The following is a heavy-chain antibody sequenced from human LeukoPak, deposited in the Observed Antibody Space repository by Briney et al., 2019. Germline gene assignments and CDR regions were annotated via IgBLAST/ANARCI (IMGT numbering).Heavy chain of an antibody. CDR2: INPNSGGT. J-gene: IGHJ4*02. D-gene: IGHD3-22*01. V-gene: IGHV1-2*02. Sequence: ASVKVSCKASGYTFTGYYMHWVRQAPGQGLEWMGWINPNSGGTNYAQKFQGRVTMTRDTSISTAYMELSRLRSDDTAVYYCARLTYYYDSSAAWGFDYWGQGTLVTVSS. CDR3: ARLTYYYDSSAAWGFDY. CDR1: GYTFTGYY.